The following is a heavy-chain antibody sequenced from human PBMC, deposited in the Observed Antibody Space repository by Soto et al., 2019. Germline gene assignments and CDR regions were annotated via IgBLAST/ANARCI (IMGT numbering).Heavy chain of an antibody. D-gene: IGHD1-20*01. Sequence: GGSLRLSCAASGFTFSSYAIHWVRQAPGKGLEWVAVISYDGTHKNYADSVKGRFTISRDISKKALYLQMSSLRAEDTAVYYCARDTSAVTGITGDCDYWGQGSLVTVSS. V-gene: IGHV3-30-3*01. CDR2: ISYDGTHK. CDR1: GFTFSSYA. CDR3: ARDTSAVTGITGDCDY. J-gene: IGHJ4*02.